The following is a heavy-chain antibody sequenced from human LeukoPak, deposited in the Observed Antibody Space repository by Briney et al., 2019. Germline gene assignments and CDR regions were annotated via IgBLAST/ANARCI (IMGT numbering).Heavy chain of an antibody. CDR1: GGSISSYD. CDR2: IYYSGST. J-gene: IGHJ4*02. D-gene: IGHD2/OR15-2a*01. CDR3: AGHHPRNTVDF. V-gene: IGHV4-59*08. Sequence: PSEALSLTCTVSGGSISSYDWSWIRQPPGKGLEWIGYIYYSGSTNYNPSLKSRVTISVDTSKNQFSLKLSSVTAADTAVYYCAGHHPRNTVDFWGQGTLVTVSS.